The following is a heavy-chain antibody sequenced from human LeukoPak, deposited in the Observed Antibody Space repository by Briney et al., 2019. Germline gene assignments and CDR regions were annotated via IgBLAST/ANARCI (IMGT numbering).Heavy chain of an antibody. Sequence: ASVKVSCKASGDSFNNYFIHWVRQAPGQRLEWMAIIDPSAGSTNYAQKFQGRVQVTGDMSTSTVYMEVSSLTSEDTALYYCARVSGSATERNFDYWGQGTLITVSS. J-gene: IGHJ4*02. CDR3: ARVSGSATERNFDY. V-gene: IGHV1-46*02. D-gene: IGHD3-10*01. CDR1: GDSFNNYF. CDR2: IDPSAGST.